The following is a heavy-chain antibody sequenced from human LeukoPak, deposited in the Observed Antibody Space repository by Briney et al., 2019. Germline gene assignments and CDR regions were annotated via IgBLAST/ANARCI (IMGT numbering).Heavy chain of an antibody. CDR3: ASTLKLLRDPYLAFDI. D-gene: IGHD3-10*01. V-gene: IGHV1-3*01. Sequence: GASVKVSCKASGYTFTSYAMHWVRQAPGQRLEWMGWINAGNGNTKYSQKFQGRVTITRDTSASTAYMELSSLRSEDTAVYYCASTLKLLRDPYLAFDIWSQGTMVTVSS. J-gene: IGHJ3*02. CDR2: INAGNGNT. CDR1: GYTFTSYA.